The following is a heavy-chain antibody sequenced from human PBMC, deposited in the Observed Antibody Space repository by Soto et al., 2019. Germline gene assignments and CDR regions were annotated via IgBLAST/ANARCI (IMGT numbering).Heavy chain of an antibody. D-gene: IGHD2-15*01. CDR2: INAGNGNT. CDR3: ARILEYCSGDSCDY. CDR1: GYTFTSYA. V-gene: IGHV1-3*01. Sequence: GASVKVSCKASGYTFTSYAMHWVRRAPGQRLEWMGWINAGNGNTKYSQNFQGRVTITRDTSARTAYMELSSLRSEDTAVYYCARILEYCSGDSCDYWGQGTLVTVSS. J-gene: IGHJ4*02.